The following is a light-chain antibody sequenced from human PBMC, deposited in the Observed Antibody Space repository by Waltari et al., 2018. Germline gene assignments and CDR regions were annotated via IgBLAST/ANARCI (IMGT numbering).Light chain of an antibody. Sequence: QSALTQPAAVSGSPAPSITIYCSGLSSDVGGYNFVSWYQQHPVKAPKLLIFDVSNRPSGVSNRFSGSKSGNTASLTISGLQPEDEADYYCSSYRRSSTYVLLGGGTKLTVL. CDR3: SSYRRSSTYVL. CDR1: SSDVGGYNF. J-gene: IGLJ2*01. V-gene: IGLV2-14*03. CDR2: DVS.